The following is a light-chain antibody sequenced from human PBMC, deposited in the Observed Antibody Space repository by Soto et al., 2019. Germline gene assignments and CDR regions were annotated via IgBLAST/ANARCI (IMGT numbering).Light chain of an antibody. J-gene: IGKJ4*01. CDR1: QGISSW. CDR3: QQADTFPLS. V-gene: IGKV1-12*01. Sequence: DIQMTQSPSSVSASVGDRVTITCRASQGISSWVAWYQQKPGKAPNLLIYAASSLQSGVPSGFSGSGSGTEFALTISSLQREDFATYYCQQADTFPLSFGGGTKVEIK. CDR2: AAS.